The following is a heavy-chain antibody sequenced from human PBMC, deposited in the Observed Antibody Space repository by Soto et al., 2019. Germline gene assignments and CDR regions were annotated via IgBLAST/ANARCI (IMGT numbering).Heavy chain of an antibody. CDR2: IGTAGDT. CDR1: GFTFSGFD. D-gene: IGHD6-13*01. V-gene: IGHV3-13*01. Sequence: LRLSCEASGFTFSGFDMHWVRQPTGKGLEWVSSIGTAGDTYYAVSVKGRFTISRDNAKNSLSLQMNSLRAGDMAVYFCAKSQEIGTHFFDSWGQGTQVTV. CDR3: AKSQEIGTHFFDS. J-gene: IGHJ4*02.